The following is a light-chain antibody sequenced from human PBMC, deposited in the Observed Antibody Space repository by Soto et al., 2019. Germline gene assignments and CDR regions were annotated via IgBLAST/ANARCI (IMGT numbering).Light chain of an antibody. CDR2: TNA. Sequence: QSVLTQPPSASGTPGQRVTISCDGSSSNIGSNTVIWYQLLPGTAPKLLRHTNAQRPSGVTDRFSGSKSGSSASLAISGLQSEDEAEYYCSAWDDTLHGPVFGTGTKVTVL. CDR3: SAWDDTLHGPV. V-gene: IGLV1-44*01. J-gene: IGLJ1*01. CDR1: SSNIGSNT.